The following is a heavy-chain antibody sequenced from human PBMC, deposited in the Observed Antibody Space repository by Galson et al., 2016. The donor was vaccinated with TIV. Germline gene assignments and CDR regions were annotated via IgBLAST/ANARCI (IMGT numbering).Heavy chain of an antibody. CDR1: GFTFSDYA. CDR2: ISYDGSNK. V-gene: IGHV3-30-3*01. D-gene: IGHD2-15*01. J-gene: IGHJ4*02. Sequence: SLRLSCAASGFTFSDYAIHWVRQAPGKGLEWVAVISYDGSNKFYADSVKGRFTISRDNSNNTLYLQMKSLRPEDTDVYYCARDKAYGIGVVADYWGQGTLVTVSS. CDR3: ARDKAYGIGVVADY.